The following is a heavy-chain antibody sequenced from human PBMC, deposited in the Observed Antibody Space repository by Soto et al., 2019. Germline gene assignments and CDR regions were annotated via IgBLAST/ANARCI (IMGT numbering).Heavy chain of an antibody. CDR2: ISTSGGGT. CDR1: GFTFSSYA. CDR3: AKKAGYSGYYPFDD. Sequence: SLILSCAASGFTFSSYAMSWVRQAPGKGLEWVSAISTSGGGTFYADSVKGRFTISRDNFKNTLYLQMNSLRAEDTAVYYCAKKAGYSGYYPFDDWGQGILVTGS. D-gene: IGHD5-12*01. J-gene: IGHJ4*02. V-gene: IGHV3-23*01.